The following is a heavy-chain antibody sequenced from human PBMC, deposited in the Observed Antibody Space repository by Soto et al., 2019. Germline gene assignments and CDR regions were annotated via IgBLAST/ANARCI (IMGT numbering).Heavy chain of an antibody. Sequence: PSETLSLTCTVSVVSISNSSYYWGWIRRPPGKGLEWIGTIYYSGITYYNPSLKSRVTISVDTSKNQFSLKLTSVTAADTAVYYCARHGSNWGQGXLVTVYS. V-gene: IGHV4-39*01. CDR2: IYYSGIT. D-gene: IGHD6-25*01. CDR3: ARHGSN. CDR1: VVSISNSSYY. J-gene: IGHJ4*02.